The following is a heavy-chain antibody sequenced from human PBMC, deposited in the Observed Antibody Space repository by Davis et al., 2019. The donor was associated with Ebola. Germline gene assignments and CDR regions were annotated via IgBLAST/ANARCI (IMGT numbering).Heavy chain of an antibody. CDR3: ARGSALAARAFDY. V-gene: IGHV1-69*04. CDR1: GGTFSSYA. D-gene: IGHD6-6*01. CDR2: IIPILGIA. Sequence: SVKVSCKASGGTFSSYAISWVRQAPGQGLEWMGRIIPILGIANYAQKFQGRVTMTRNTSISTAYMELSSLRSEDTAVYYCARGSALAARAFDYWGQGTLVTVSS. J-gene: IGHJ4*02.